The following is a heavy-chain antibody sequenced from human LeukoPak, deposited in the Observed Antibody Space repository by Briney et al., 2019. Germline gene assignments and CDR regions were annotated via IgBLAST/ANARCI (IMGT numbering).Heavy chain of an antibody. CDR1: GFTFSSYG. V-gene: IGHV3-30*18. D-gene: IGHD2-2*01. J-gene: IGHJ3*02. CDR2: ISYDGSNK. CDR3: AKGSVGGLWEVVPAAIVPFDI. Sequence: PGGSLRLSCAASGFTFSSYGMHWVRQAPGKGLEWVAVISYDGSNKYYADSVKGRFTISRDNSKNTLYLQMNSLRAEDTAVYYCAKGSVGGLWEVVPAAIVPFDIWGQGTMVTVSS.